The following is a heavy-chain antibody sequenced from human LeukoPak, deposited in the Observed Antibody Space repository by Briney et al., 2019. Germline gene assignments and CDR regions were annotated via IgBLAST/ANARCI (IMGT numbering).Heavy chain of an antibody. CDR2: IKLDGSEK. D-gene: IGHD3-3*01. V-gene: IGHV3-7*03. CDR3: ARDQYDTWSRRGNFDS. CDR1: GFTFGKYW. Sequence: SGGSLRLSCVASGFTFGKYWMSWVRQAPGKGLGWVVNIKLDGSEKNYVDSVKGRFTISRDNTKNSLYLQMNSLRAEDTAVFYCARDQYDTWSRRGNFDSWGQGTLVIVSS. J-gene: IGHJ4*02.